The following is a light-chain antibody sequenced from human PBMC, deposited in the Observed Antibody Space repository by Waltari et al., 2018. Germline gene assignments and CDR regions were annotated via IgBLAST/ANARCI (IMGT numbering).Light chain of an antibody. CDR2: VAS. CDR3: QQYNDWPRT. J-gene: IGKJ1*01. Sequence: EVVMTQSPATLSVSPVESATLSCRASQYVNIHLDWYQQRPGQAPRLLIYVASTRATGVPARVSGSGSGTDFTLTISSLQSEDFAVYYCQQYNDWPRTFGLGTKVEIK. V-gene: IGKV3-15*01. CDR1: QYVNIH.